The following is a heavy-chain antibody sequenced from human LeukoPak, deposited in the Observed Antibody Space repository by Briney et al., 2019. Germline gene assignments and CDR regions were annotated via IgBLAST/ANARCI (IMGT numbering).Heavy chain of an antibody. J-gene: IGHJ5*02. CDR3: ARATSSDFWSGYYRSVHWFDP. CDR2: INPNSGGT. CDR1: GGTFSSYA. V-gene: IGHV1-2*04. D-gene: IGHD3-3*01. Sequence: ASVKVSCKASGGTFSSYAISWVRQAPGQGLEWMGWINPNSGGTNYAQKFQGWVTMTRDTSISTAYMELSRLRSDDTAVYYCARATSSDFWSGYYRSVHWFDPWGQGTLVTVSS.